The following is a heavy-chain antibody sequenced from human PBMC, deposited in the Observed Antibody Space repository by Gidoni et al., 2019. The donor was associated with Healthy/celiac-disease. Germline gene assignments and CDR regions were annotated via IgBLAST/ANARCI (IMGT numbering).Heavy chain of an antibody. V-gene: IGHV3-33*01. D-gene: IGHD3-3*01. CDR3: ARDRNWEWLVSYYFDY. Sequence: QVQLVESGGGVVQPGRSLRLSCAASGFTFSSYGMHWVRQAPGKGLEWVAVIWYDGSNKYYADSVKGRFTISRDNSKNTLYLQMNSLRAEDTAVYYCARDRNWEWLVSYYFDYWGQGTLVTVSS. CDR2: IWYDGSNK. CDR1: GFTFSSYG. J-gene: IGHJ4*02.